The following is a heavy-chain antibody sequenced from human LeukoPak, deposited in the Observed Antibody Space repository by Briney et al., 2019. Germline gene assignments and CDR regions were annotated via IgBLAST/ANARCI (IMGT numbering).Heavy chain of an antibody. J-gene: IGHJ6*02. Sequence: SVKVSCKASGGTFSSYAISWVRQAPGQGLEWMGGIIPIFGTVNYAQKFQGRVTITADESTSTAYMELSSLRSEDTAVYYCARGEPLVNDYYYYYGMDVWGQGTTVTVSS. D-gene: IGHD6-13*01. V-gene: IGHV1-69*13. CDR1: GGTFSSYA. CDR2: IIPIFGTV. CDR3: ARGEPLVNDYYYYYGMDV.